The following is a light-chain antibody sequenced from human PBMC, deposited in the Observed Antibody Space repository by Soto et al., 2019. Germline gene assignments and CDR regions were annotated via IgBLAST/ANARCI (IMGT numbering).Light chain of an antibody. CDR3: TSYTSSSTYV. J-gene: IGLJ1*01. Sequence: QSALTQPASVSGSPGQSITISCTGTNSDVGGFNYVSWFQQHPGKAPKLLIYDVINRPSGVSHRFSGSKSGNTASLTISGLQAEDEADYYCTSYTSSSTYVFGTGTKVTVL. V-gene: IGLV2-14*01. CDR1: NSDVGGFNY. CDR2: DVI.